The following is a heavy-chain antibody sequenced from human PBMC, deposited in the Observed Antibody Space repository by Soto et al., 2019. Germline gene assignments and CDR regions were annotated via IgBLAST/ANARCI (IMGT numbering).Heavy chain of an antibody. CDR1: GGTFSSYA. CDR3: ATGPFRFLEGTQSYNWFAP. Sequence: QVQLVQSGAEVKKPGSSVKVSCKASGGTFSSYAVSWVRQAPGQGLEWMGGIIPMFGTANYAPNFQGRVTITADASTSIAYMDLSRLRSEDTAVYYCATGPFRFLEGTQSYNWFAPWGQGTLVIVSS. J-gene: IGHJ5*02. V-gene: IGHV1-69*12. D-gene: IGHD3-3*01. CDR2: IIPMFGTA.